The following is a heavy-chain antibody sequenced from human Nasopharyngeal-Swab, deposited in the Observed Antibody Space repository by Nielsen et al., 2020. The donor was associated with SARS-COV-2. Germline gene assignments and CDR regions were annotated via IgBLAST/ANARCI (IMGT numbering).Heavy chain of an antibody. J-gene: IGHJ4*02. V-gene: IGHV1-69*13. D-gene: IGHD5-24*01. CDR3: ARDGDRRERWLQFLDY. Sequence: SVKVSCKASGGTFSSYAINWVRQAPGQGLEGMGGIIPIFGTANHAQKFQGRVTITADESTSTAYMELSSLRSEDTAVYYCARDGDRRERWLQFLDYWGQGTLVTVSS. CDR2: IIPIFGTA. CDR1: GGTFSSYA.